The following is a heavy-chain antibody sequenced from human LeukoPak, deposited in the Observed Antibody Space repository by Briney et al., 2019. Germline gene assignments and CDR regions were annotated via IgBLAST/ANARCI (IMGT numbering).Heavy chain of an antibody. CDR1: GGSISSSSYY. Sequence: SETLSLTCTVSGGSISSSSYYWGWIRQPPGKGLEWIGSIYYSGSTYYNPSLKSRVTISVDTSKNQFSLKLSSVTAAGTAVYYCAGNSLRVVMGYWGQGTLVTVSS. V-gene: IGHV4-39*07. CDR2: IYYSGST. CDR3: AGNSLRVVMGY. J-gene: IGHJ4*02. D-gene: IGHD3-22*01.